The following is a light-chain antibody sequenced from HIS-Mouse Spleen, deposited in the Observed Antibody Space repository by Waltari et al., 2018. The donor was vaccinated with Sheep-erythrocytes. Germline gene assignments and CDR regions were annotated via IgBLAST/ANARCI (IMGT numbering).Light chain of an antibody. Sequence: PGQSVTISCTGTSSDVGGYNYVSWYQQHPGKAPKLMIYDVSKRPSGVPDRFPGSKSGNTASLTISGLQAEDEADYYCCSYAGSYNYVFGTGTKVTVL. V-gene: IGLV2-11*01. CDR2: DVS. CDR3: CSYAGSYNYV. CDR1: SSDVGGYNY. J-gene: IGLJ1*01.